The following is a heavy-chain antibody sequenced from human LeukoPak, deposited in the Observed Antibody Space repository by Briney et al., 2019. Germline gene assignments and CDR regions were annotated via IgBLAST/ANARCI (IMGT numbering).Heavy chain of an antibody. D-gene: IGHD6-13*01. J-gene: IGHJ6*02. CDR2: INHSGST. V-gene: IGHV4-34*01. CDR1: GGSFSGYY. Sequence: PSETLSLTCAVYGGSFSGYYWSWIRQPPGKGLEWIGEINHSGSTNYNPSLKSRVTISVDTSKNQFSLKLSSVTAADTAVYYCARSLPGIAAAVIPRLYYYGMDVWGQGTTVTVSS. CDR3: ARSLPGIAAAVIPRLYYYGMDV.